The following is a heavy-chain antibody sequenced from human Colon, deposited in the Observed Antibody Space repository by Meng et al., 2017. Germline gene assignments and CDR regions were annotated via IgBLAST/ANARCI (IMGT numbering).Heavy chain of an antibody. CDR3: ARDNPGDYVWDY. D-gene: IGHD4-17*01. J-gene: IGHJ4*02. CDR1: GYTFTTYG. CDR2: ISTYDDNT. Sequence: QVQLFHAGPGGKKPVASVRVSCKASGYTFTTYGISWMRQAPGQGLEWMGWISTYDDNTNYVEKFRGRVTMTTDTSTNTAYMELRSLRSDDTAVYYCARDNPGDYVWDYWGQGTLVTVSS. V-gene: IGHV1-18*01.